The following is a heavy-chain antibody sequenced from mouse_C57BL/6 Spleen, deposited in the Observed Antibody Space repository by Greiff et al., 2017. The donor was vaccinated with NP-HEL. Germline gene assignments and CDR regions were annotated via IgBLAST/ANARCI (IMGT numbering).Heavy chain of an antibody. CDR2: ISNLAYSI. V-gene: IGHV5-15*01. CDR3: ARGYYDYDAFYAMDY. D-gene: IGHD2-4*01. CDR1: GFTFSDYG. J-gene: IGHJ4*01. Sequence: EVMLVESGGGLVQPGGSLKLSCAASGFTFSDYGMAWVRQAPRKGPEWVAFISNLAYSIYYADTVTGRFTISRENAKNTLYLEMSSLRSEDTAMYYCARGYYDYDAFYAMDYWGQGTSVTVSS.